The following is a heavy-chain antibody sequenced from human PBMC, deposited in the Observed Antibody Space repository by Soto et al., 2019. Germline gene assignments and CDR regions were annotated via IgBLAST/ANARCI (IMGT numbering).Heavy chain of an antibody. CDR2: IYWDDDK. V-gene: IGHV2-5*02. Sequence: QITLKESGPTLVKPTQTLTLTCTFSGFSLSTTAVGVGWIRQPPGKALEWVALIYWDDDKRYSPSLKSRLTIPNYTSKNQVVHTMPNMHPVDTAPYYCPLLPYAWVLGGFESWGQVTLVTPFS. J-gene: IGHJ4*02. D-gene: IGHD3-16*01. CDR3: PLLPYAWVLGGFES. CDR1: GFSLSTTAVG.